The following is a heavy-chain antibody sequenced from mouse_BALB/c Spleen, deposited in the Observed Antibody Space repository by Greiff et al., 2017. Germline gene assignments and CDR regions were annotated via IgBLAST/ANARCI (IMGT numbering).Heavy chain of an antibody. Sequence: VQLQQPGAELVRPGASVKLSCKASGYTFTSYWINWVKQRPGQGLEWIGNIYPSDSYTNYNQKFKDKATLTVDKSSSTAYMQLSSPTSEDSAVYYCTRGGYYGSSYFDYWGQGTTLTVSS. CDR2: IYPSDSYT. CDR3: TRGGYYGSSYFDY. J-gene: IGHJ2*01. D-gene: IGHD1-1*01. CDR1: GYTFTSYW. V-gene: IGHV1-69*02.